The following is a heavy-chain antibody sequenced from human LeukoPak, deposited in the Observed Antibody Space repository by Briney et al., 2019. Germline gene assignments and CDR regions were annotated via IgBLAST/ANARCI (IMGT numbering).Heavy chain of an antibody. Sequence: GGSLRLSCAASGFTFSSYSMIWVRQAPGKGLEWVSSISSSSSYIYYADSVKGRFTISRDNAKNSLYLQMNSLRAEDTAVYYCARELLLFLDYWGQGSLVTVSS. D-gene: IGHD2-15*01. CDR3: ARELLLFLDY. V-gene: IGHV3-21*01. CDR1: GFTFSSYS. J-gene: IGHJ4*02. CDR2: ISSSSSYI.